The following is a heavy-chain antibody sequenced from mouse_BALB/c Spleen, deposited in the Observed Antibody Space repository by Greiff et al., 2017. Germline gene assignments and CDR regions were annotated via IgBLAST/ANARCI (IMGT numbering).Heavy chain of an antibody. V-gene: IGHV5-17*02. J-gene: IGHJ4*01. CDR2: ISSGSSTI. Sequence: EVQGVESGGGLVQPGGSRKLSCAASGFTFSSFGMHWVRQAPEKGLEWVAYISSGSSTIYYADTVKGRFTISRDNPKNTLFLQMTSLRSEDTAMYYCARYGSSYVGYAMDYWGQGTSVTVSS. CDR3: ARYGSSYVGYAMDY. D-gene: IGHD1-1*01. CDR1: GFTFSSFG.